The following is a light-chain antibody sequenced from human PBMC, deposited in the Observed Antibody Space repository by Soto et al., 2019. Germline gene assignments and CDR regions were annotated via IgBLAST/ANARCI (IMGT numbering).Light chain of an antibody. CDR1: QSVSSSN. J-gene: IGKJ2*01. Sequence: VLTQSPGTLSLSPGGRATLSCRASQSVSSSNLAWYQKKPGQAPRVLIYGASTRATGIPDRFSGSGSGTDFTLNISRLEPEDFAVYYCQQYDNSPYTFGQGTNLEIK. CDR3: QQYDNSPYT. V-gene: IGKV3-20*01. CDR2: GAS.